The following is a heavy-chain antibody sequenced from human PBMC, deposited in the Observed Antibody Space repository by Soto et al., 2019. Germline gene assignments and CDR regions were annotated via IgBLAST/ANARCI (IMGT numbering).Heavy chain of an antibody. V-gene: IGHV4-34*01. CDR1: GGSFSGYY. CDR3: ERGYYGSGSYYRNYYYGLDV. Sequence: SEPLSLTCAVYGGSFSGYYWSWIRQPPGKGLEWIGEINHSGSTNYNPSLKSRVTISVDTSKNQFSLKRSSVTAADTAVYYCERGYYGSGSYYRNYYYGLDVWGQGTTLTVSS. J-gene: IGHJ6*01. CDR2: INHSGST. D-gene: IGHD3-10*01.